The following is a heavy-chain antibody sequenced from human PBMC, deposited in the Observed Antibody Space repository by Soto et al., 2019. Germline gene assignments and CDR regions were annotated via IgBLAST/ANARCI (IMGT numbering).Heavy chain of an antibody. Sequence: GESLKISCAASGFTFSGSAIHWVRQASGKGLEWVGRIRSKVNNYATAYTASVKGRFTISRDDPKNTAYLQMNSLKTEDTAVYYCTLANCSGGSCYPAFDNWGQGTMVTVSS. J-gene: IGHJ3*02. CDR1: GFTFSGSA. CDR2: IRSKVNNYAT. CDR3: TLANCSGGSCYPAFDN. V-gene: IGHV3-73*01. D-gene: IGHD2-15*01.